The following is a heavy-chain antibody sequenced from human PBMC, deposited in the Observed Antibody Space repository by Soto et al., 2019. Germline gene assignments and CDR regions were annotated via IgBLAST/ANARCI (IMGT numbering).Heavy chain of an antibody. J-gene: IGHJ6*02. CDR1: GCTFSSCA. Sequence: EVQLVESGGGLVQPGGSLRLSCAASGCTFSSCAMHWVRQAPGKGLEYVSGITSNGGNTDYASSVKGRFTISRDNSKNTLYLQMGSLRAEDMAVYYCARRIPFGYGMDVWGQGTTVTVSS. CDR3: ARRIPFGYGMDV. D-gene: IGHD2-21*01. V-gene: IGHV3-64*01. CDR2: ITSNGGNT.